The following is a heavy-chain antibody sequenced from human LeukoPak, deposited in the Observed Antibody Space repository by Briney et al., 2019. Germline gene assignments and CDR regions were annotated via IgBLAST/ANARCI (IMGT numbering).Heavy chain of an antibody. CDR2: IGTAGDT. V-gene: IGHV3-13*01. D-gene: IGHD6-13*01. CDR3: AKDRGIAAAGTVAGWFDP. J-gene: IGHJ5*02. CDR1: GFTFSSYD. Sequence: GGSLRLSCAASGFTFSSYDMHWVRQATGKGLEWVSAIGTAGDTYYPGSVKGRFTISRENDKNSLYLQMNNLSAGDTAVYYCAKDRGIAAAGTVAGWFDPWGREPWSPSPQ.